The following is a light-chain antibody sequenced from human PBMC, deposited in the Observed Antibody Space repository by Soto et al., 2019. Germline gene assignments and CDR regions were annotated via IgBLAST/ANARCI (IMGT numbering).Light chain of an antibody. CDR2: GAS. CDR3: QHYVGGSPIT. CDR1: QSISDT. J-gene: IGKJ5*01. Sequence: EIVMTQSPATLSVSPGGRATLSCRASQSISDTLAWYQQKPGQAPRLLIYGASTRAPGFPARFSGSGSGTDFTLTISRLEPEDFALYYCQHYVGGSPITFGQGTRLEIK. V-gene: IGKV3-15*01.